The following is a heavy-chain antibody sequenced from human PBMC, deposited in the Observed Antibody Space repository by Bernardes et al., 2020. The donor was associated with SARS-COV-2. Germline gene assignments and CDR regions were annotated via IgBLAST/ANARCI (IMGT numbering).Heavy chain of an antibody. D-gene: IGHD3-9*01. V-gene: IGHV3-30-3*01. CDR1: GFTFSSYA. J-gene: IGHJ6*02. CDR2: ISYDGSNK. CDR3: ARDGKYYDILTGYFPTGYYYYYYGMDV. Sequence: GGSLRLSCSASGFTFSSYAMHWVRQAPGKGLEWVAVISYDGSNKYYADSVKGRFTISRDNSKNTLYLQMNSLRAEDTAVYYCARDGKYYDILTGYFPTGYYYYYYGMDVWGQGTTVTVSS.